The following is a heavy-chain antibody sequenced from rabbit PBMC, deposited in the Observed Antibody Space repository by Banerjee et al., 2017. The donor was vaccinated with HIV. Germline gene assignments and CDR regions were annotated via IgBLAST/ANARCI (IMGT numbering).Heavy chain of an antibody. CDR1: GLDLSNSKY. J-gene: IGHJ2*01. Sequence: QSLEESGGDLVKPGASLTLTCTASGLDLSNSKYMCWIRQAPGKGLEWTASIDTGSSGSTYYASWAKGRFTISKTSSTTVTLQMTSLTVADTATYFCARRGSYNSFDLWGPGTLVTVS. CDR2: IDTGSSGST. CDR3: ARRGSYNSFDL. D-gene: IGHD1-1*01. V-gene: IGHV1S40*01.